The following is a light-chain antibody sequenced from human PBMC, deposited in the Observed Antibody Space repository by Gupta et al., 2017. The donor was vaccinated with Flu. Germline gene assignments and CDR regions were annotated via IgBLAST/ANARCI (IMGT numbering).Light chain of an antibody. CDR3: QLYGSSLGDFT. Sequence: EVVLTQSPGTLSLSPGERATLFCRASQSVSGSDLAWYQQKPGQAPRLLIYAASSRATGIPDRFSGSGSGTDFTLTISRLEPEDFAVYFCQLYGSSLGDFTFGPGTKVGIK. V-gene: IGKV3-20*01. J-gene: IGKJ3*01. CDR1: QSVSGSD. CDR2: AAS.